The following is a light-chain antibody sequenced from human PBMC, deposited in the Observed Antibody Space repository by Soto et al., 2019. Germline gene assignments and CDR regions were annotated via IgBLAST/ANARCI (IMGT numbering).Light chain of an antibody. Sequence: ESVLTQSPGTLSLSPGERATLSCRASQSVSSSYLAWYQQKPGQAPRLRIYGASSRATGIPDMFSGSGSGTDFTLTISRLEPEDFAVYYCQQYGSSPSLTFGGGTTVEIK. CDR1: QSVSSSY. CDR3: QQYGSSPSLT. CDR2: GAS. J-gene: IGKJ4*01. V-gene: IGKV3-20*01.